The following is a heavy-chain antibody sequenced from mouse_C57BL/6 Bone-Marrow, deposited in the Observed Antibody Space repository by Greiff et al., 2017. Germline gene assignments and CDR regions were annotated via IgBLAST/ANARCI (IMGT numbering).Heavy chain of an antibody. D-gene: IGHD1-1*01. V-gene: IGHV5-4*03. CDR2: ISDGGSYT. CDR1: GFTFSSYA. J-gene: IGHJ2*01. CDR3: ARVCFLYYGSSQYYFDY. Sequence: EVKLVESGGGLVKPGGSLKLSCAASGFTFSSYAMSWVRQTPEKRLEWVATISDGGSYTYYPDKVKGRFTISRDNANNHLYLQMSHLKSEDTAMYYCARVCFLYYGSSQYYFDYWGQGTTLTVSS.